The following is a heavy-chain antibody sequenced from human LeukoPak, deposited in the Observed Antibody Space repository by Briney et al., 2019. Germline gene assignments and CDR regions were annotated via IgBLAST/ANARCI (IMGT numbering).Heavy chain of an antibody. CDR3: ATYYDRSGYKLDY. CDR1: GGSISSGGYY. D-gene: IGHD3-22*01. Sequence: PSQTLSLTCTVSGGSISSGGYYWSWIRQHPGKGLEWIGYIYYSGSTYYNPSLKSRVTISVDTSKNQFPLKLSSVTAADTAIYYCATYYDRSGYKLDYWGQGTLVTVSS. V-gene: IGHV4-31*03. J-gene: IGHJ4*02. CDR2: IYYSGST.